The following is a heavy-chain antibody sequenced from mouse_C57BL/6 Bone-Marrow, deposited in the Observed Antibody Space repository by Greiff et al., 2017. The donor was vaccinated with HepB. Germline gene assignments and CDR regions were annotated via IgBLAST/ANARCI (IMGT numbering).Heavy chain of an antibody. CDR2: INPNNGGT. Sequence: DVKLQQSGPELVKPGASVKISCKASGYTFTDYYMNWVKQSHGKSLEWIGDINPNNGGTSYNQKFKGKATLTVDKSSSTAYMELRSLTSEDSAVYYCARIRGFAYWGQGTLVTVSA. V-gene: IGHV1-26*01. J-gene: IGHJ3*01. CDR3: ARIRGFAY. CDR1: GYTFTDYY.